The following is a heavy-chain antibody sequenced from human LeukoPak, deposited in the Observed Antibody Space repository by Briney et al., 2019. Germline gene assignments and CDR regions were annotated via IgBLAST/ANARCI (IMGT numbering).Heavy chain of an antibody. J-gene: IGHJ4*02. CDR2: ISYDGSKK. V-gene: IGHV3-30*18. Sequence: GGSLRLSCAASGFTFSSYGMHWVRQAPGKGLEWVAVISYDGSKKYYVDSVKGRFTISRDNSKNTLYLQMNSLRAEDTAVYYCAKDLSSGWYFGHDYWGQGTLVTVSS. D-gene: IGHD6-19*01. CDR1: GFTFSSYG. CDR3: AKDLSSGWYFGHDY.